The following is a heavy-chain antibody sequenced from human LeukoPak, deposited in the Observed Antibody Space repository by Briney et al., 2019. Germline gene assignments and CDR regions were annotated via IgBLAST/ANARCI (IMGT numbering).Heavy chain of an antibody. Sequence: RASVKVSCKASGYTFTSYDINWVRQATGQGLEWMGWMNPNSGNTGYAQKFQGRVTMTRNTSISTAYMELSSLRSEDTAVYYCARNYYDSSGYYYTYDYWGQGTLVTVSS. CDR1: GYTFTSYD. D-gene: IGHD3-22*01. V-gene: IGHV1-8*01. CDR2: MNPNSGNT. CDR3: ARNYYDSSGYYYTYDY. J-gene: IGHJ4*02.